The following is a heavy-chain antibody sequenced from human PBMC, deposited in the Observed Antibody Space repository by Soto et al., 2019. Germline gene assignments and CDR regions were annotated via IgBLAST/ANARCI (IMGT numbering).Heavy chain of an antibody. D-gene: IGHD1-1*01. CDR3: ESGNGDY. V-gene: IGHV3-23*01. CDR2: ISSSGDST. J-gene: IGHJ4*02. Sequence: LRLSCAASAFTFRSSAMSWVRQAPGKGLEWVSAISSSGDSTHYADSVKGRFTISRDNSKNTLFLQMNSLRVEDTAIYYCESGNGDYWGQGSRVTVSS. CDR1: AFTFRSSA.